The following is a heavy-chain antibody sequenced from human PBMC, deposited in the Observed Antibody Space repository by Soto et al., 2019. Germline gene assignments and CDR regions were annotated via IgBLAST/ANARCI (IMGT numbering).Heavy chain of an antibody. Sequence: QVQLVESGGGVVQPGTSLRLSCAASGITFRNYGMHWVRQAPGKGLEWVALISYDGCETYSGDSVKGRFTISRDNSKNTLYLQMNSLRAEDTAVYYCAKARGGATYYYGMDVWGQGTTVTVSS. D-gene: IGHD2-15*01. J-gene: IGHJ6*02. CDR3: AKARGGATYYYGMDV. CDR2: ISYDGCET. V-gene: IGHV3-30*18. CDR1: GITFRNYG.